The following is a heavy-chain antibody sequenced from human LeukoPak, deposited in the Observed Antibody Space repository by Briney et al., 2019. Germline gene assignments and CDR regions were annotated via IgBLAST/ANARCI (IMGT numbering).Heavy chain of an antibody. J-gene: IGHJ4*02. D-gene: IGHD3-22*01. CDR1: GFTFSSYD. CDR3: ARSLRYYYDSSGYYYYFDY. CDR2: IGTAGDT. Sequence: GGSLRVSCAASGFTFSSYDMHWVRQATGKGLEWVSAIGTAGDTYYPGSVKGRFTISRENAKNSLYLQMNSLRAGDTAVYYCARSLRYYYDSSGYYYYFDYWGQGTLVTVSS. V-gene: IGHV3-13*01.